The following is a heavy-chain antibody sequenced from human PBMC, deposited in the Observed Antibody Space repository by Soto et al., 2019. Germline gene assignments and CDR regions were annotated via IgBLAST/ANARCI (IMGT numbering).Heavy chain of an antibody. CDR3: ARDRMTPVTYDAFDI. J-gene: IGHJ3*02. Sequence: PGGSLRLSCAASGFTFSSYSMNWVRQAPGKGLEWVSYISSSSSTIYYADSVKGRFTISRDNAKNSLYLQMNSLRAEDTAVYYCARDRMTPVTYDAFDIWGQGPMVTVAS. V-gene: IGHV3-48*04. D-gene: IGHD4-17*01. CDR1: GFTFSSYS. CDR2: ISSSSSTI.